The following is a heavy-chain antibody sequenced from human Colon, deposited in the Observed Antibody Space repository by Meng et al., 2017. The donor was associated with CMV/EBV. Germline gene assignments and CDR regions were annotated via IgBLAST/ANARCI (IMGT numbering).Heavy chain of an antibody. CDR2: IITISGTT. Sequence: VQLGQSGAEVKNPGSSVKVSCKASKGTLTSHPISWVRQGPGKGFEWVGGIITISGTTDYAQKFQGRVTITADESTSTAYMKLSNLRSEDTAIYYCARVICGGDCYLDYWGRGTLVTVSS. J-gene: IGHJ4*02. D-gene: IGHD2-21*02. CDR1: KGTLTSHP. V-gene: IGHV1-69*12. CDR3: ARVICGGDCYLDY.